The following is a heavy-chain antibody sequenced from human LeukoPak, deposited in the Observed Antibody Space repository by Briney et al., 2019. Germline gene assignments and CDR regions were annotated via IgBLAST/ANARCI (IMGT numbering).Heavy chain of an antibody. D-gene: IGHD3/OR15-3a*01. CDR1: GYTFTSYH. V-gene: IGHV1-46*01. CDR2: INPSGASI. Sequence: ASVKVSCKASGYTFTSYHMHWVRQAPGQGLEWMGIINPSGASISYTQKFHGRVTMTRNTVTSTVYMELSVLRADDTALYYCARGGGGLNFGEHMDVWGQGTTVTVSS. J-gene: IGHJ6*02. CDR3: ARGGGGLNFGEHMDV.